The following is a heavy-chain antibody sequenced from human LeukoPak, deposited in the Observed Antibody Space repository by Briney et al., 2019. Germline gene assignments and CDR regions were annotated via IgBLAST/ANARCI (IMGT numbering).Heavy chain of an antibody. CDR1: GFTFPNAC. D-gene: IGHD3-16*01. Sequence: GGSLRLSCAASGFTFPNACIYWDRQAPGKGLEWVGRIKKKTDRRTTDYAAPVEGRFTISRDDSRNTVYLQMDSLKTEDTAVYYCVTDGGQLPYFAYWGQGTLVTVSS. V-gene: IGHV3-15*01. CDR3: VTDGGQLPYFAY. CDR2: IKKKTDRRTT. J-gene: IGHJ1*01.